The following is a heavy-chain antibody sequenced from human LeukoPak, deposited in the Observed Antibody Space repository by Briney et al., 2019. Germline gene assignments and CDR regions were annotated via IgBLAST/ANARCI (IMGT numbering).Heavy chain of an antibody. Sequence: GGSLRLSCAASGFTFSSYGMHWVRQAPGKGLEWVSAISGSGGSTYYADSVKGRFTISRDNSKNTLYLQMNSLRAEDTAVYYCAKDSTVTTYANFDYWGQGTLVTVSS. CDR1: GFTFSSYG. D-gene: IGHD4-17*01. CDR2: ISGSGGST. CDR3: AKDSTVTTYANFDY. V-gene: IGHV3-23*01. J-gene: IGHJ4*02.